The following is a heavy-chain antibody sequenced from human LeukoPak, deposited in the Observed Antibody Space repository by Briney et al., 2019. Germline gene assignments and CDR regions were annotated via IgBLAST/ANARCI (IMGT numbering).Heavy chain of an antibody. D-gene: IGHD3-10*01. V-gene: IGHV4-34*01. CDR3: ARGTSRTMVRGVISFDY. CDR1: GGSFGGYY. CDR2: INHSGST. Sequence: SETLSLTCAVYGGSFGGYYWSWIRQPPGKGLEWIGEINHSGSTNYNPSLKSRVTISVDTSKNQFSLKLSSVTAADTAVYYCARGTSRTMVRGVISFDYWGQGTLVTVSS. J-gene: IGHJ4*02.